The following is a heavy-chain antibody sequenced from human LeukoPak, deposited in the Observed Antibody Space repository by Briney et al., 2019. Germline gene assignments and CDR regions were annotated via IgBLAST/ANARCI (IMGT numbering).Heavy chain of an antibody. CDR3: AKVLSHSGSYPGGSDY. J-gene: IGHJ4*02. D-gene: IGHD1-26*01. Sequence: GGSLRLSCAASGFTVSSNYMSWVRQAPGKGLEWVSVIYSGGSTYYADSVKGRFTISRDNSKNTLYLQMNSLRAEDTAVYYCAKVLSHSGSYPGGSDYWGQGTLVTVSS. V-gene: IGHV3-53*01. CDR1: GFTVSSNY. CDR2: IYSGGST.